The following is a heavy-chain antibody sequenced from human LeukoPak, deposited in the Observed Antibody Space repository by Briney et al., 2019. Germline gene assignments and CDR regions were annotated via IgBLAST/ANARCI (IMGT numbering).Heavy chain of an antibody. V-gene: IGHV3-53*01. J-gene: IGHJ4*02. D-gene: IGHD5-18*01. CDR2: IYSGGST. Sequence: PVGSLRLSCAASGFTVSSNYMSWVRQAPGKGLEWVSVIYSGGSTYYADSVKGRFTISRDNSKNTLYLQMNSLRAEDTAVYYCARERAGRGRYSYGPYYFDYWGQGTLVTVSS. CDR1: GFTVSSNY. CDR3: ARERAGRGRYSYGPYYFDY.